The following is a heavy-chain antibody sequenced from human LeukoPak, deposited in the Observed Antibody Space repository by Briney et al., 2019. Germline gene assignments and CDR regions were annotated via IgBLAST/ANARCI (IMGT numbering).Heavy chain of an antibody. V-gene: IGHV3-30-3*01. D-gene: IGHD3-10*01. CDR2: ISYDGSNK. CDR1: GFSFSSYA. Sequence: GGSLRLSCAASGFSFSSYAMHWVRQAPGKGLEWVAVISYDGSNKYYADPVKGRLTISRDNSKNTLYLQMNSLRAEDTAVYYCARGLPITMVRGVPTSPPFDCCGEGTLGTVSS. J-gene: IGHJ4*02. CDR3: ARGLPITMVRGVPTSPPFDC.